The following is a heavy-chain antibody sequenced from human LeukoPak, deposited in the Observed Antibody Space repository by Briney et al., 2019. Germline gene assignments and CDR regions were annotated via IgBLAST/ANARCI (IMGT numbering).Heavy chain of an antibody. Sequence: GGSLRLSCAASGLTFSSYALHWVRQAPGKGLEWVALMSYDGSNKYYGNNEYYADSVKGRFTISRDNSKNTLYLQMNTLRVEDTAVYYCAKADLETTMALDYWGQGTLVTVSS. CDR3: AKADLETTMALDY. J-gene: IGHJ4*02. D-gene: IGHD5-18*01. V-gene: IGHV3-30*18. CDR2: MSYDGSNKYYGNNE. CDR1: GLTFSSYA.